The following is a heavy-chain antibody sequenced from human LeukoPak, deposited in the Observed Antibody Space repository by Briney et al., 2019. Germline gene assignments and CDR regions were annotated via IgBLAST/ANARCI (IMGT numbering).Heavy chain of an antibody. CDR1: GGSISSGSYY. CDR2: IYYSGST. V-gene: IGHV4-30-2*03. CDR3: ARHRLLTPFDY. J-gene: IGHJ4*02. D-gene: IGHD1-14*01. Sequence: PSQTLSLTCTVSGGSISSGSYYWSWIRQPAGKGLEWIGSIYYSGSTYYNPSLKSRVTISVDTSKNQFSLKLSSVTAADTAVYYCARHRLLTPFDYWGQGTLVTVSS.